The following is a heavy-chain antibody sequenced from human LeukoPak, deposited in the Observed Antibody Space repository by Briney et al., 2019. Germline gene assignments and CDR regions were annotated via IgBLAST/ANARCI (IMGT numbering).Heavy chain of an antibody. CDR2: IDWDDDS. D-gene: IGHD5-24*01. Sequence: RRSGPTLVKPTQTLTLTCAFSGFSLSPRTMSVSWVRQPPGKALEWLARIDWDDDSYYSTSLKTRLTISKDTSKNQVVLTMTNMDPVDTVTYFCARRIDGTLDYWGQGTLVTVYS. J-gene: IGHJ4*02. CDR1: GFSLSPRTMS. V-gene: IGHV2-70*11. CDR3: ARRIDGTLDY.